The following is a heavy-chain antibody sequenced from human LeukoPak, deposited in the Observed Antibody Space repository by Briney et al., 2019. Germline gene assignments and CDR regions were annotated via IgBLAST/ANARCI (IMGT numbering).Heavy chain of an antibody. CDR3: ARHGRWELRYYFDY. Sequence: PSETLSLTCTVSGGSISSSSYYWGWIRQPPGKGLEWIGSIYYSGSTYYNPSLKRRVTISVDTSKNQFSLKLSSVTAADTAVYYCARHGRWELRYYFDYWGQGTLVTVSS. CDR2: IYYSGST. D-gene: IGHD1-26*01. V-gene: IGHV4-39*01. CDR1: GGSISSSSYY. J-gene: IGHJ4*02.